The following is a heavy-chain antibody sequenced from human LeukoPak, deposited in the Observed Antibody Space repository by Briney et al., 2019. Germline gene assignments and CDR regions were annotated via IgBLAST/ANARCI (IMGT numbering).Heavy chain of an antibody. CDR1: GGSFSAYY. V-gene: IGHV4-34*01. J-gene: IGHJ6*04. Sequence: SETLSLTCAVYGGSFSAYYWSWIRQPPGKGLERIGEINHSGSTNYNPSLKSRVTISVDTSKNQFSLKLSSVTAADTAVYYCARNLESYYYYGMDVWGKGTTVTVSS. CDR2: INHSGST. D-gene: IGHD3-3*01. CDR3: ARNLESYYYYGMDV.